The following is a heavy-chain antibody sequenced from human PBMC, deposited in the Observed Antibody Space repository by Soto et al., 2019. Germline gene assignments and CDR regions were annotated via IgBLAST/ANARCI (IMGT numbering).Heavy chain of an antibody. Sequence: SETLSLSCTVSGGSINSYFWSWIRQSPGKGLEWIGHIYYSGSTSYSPSLKSRVSISVDTSKNQFSLEVHSVTAADTAVYYCARAGTNMVQFDYWGQGTLVTVSS. D-gene: IGHD3-10*01. V-gene: IGHV4-59*01. CDR1: GGSINSYF. J-gene: IGHJ4*02. CDR2: IYYSGST. CDR3: ARAGTNMVQFDY.